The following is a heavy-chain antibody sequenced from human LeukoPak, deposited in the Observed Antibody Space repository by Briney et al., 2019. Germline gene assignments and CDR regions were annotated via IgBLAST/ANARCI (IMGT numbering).Heavy chain of an antibody. CDR1: GFTFSSYA. D-gene: IGHD3-22*01. V-gene: IGHV3-23*01. Sequence: GGSLRLSCAASGFTFSSYAMSWVRQAPGKAIEWVSAISGSGGSTYYADSVKGRFTISRDNSKNTLSLQMNSLRAEDTAVYYCAKHTTYYYDSSGYRDSSYYFDYWGQGTLVTVSS. CDR2: ISGSGGST. CDR3: AKHTTYYYDSSGYRDSSYYFDY. J-gene: IGHJ4*02.